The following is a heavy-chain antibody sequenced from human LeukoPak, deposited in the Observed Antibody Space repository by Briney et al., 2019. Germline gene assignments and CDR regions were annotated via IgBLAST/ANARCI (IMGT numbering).Heavy chain of an antibody. Sequence: GGSLRLSCAASGFTFSSYSMNWVRQAPGKGLEWVSYISSSSSAIYYADSVKGRFTISRDNSKNTLYLQMNSLRAEDTAVYFCAKDRSAYYSGRFDPWGQGTLVTVSS. V-gene: IGHV3-48*01. CDR3: AKDRSAYYSGRFDP. CDR2: ISSSSSAI. CDR1: GFTFSSYS. D-gene: IGHD3-22*01. J-gene: IGHJ5*02.